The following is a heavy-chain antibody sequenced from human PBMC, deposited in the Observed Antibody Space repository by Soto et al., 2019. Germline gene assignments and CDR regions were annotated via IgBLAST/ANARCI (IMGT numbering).Heavy chain of an antibody. J-gene: IGHJ4*02. V-gene: IGHV4-34*01. D-gene: IGHD3-10*01. Sequence: QVQLQQWGAGLLKPSETLSLTCAVYGGSFSGYYWSWIRQPPGKGLEWIGEINHSGSTNYNPSLKSRSTISVDTSKHLFCLKLCFLTAADTAVYYCARGRPNYYGSGSYYGIGYWGQGSLVTVSS. CDR2: INHSGST. CDR1: GGSFSGYY. CDR3: ARGRPNYYGSGSYYGIGY.